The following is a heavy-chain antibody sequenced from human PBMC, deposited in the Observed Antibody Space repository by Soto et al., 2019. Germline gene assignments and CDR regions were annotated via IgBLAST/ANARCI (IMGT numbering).Heavy chain of an antibody. CDR3: ASGGSYFGY. J-gene: IGHJ4*02. Sequence: SETLSLTCTVSGGSISDYYWSWIRQPPGKGLEWIGYIYYSGTTNYNPFLKSRVSISVDTSKTQFSLRLRSVSAADTAVYYCASGGSYFGYWGQGTLVTVS. D-gene: IGHD1-26*01. CDR2: IYYSGTT. CDR1: GGSISDYY. V-gene: IGHV4-59*01.